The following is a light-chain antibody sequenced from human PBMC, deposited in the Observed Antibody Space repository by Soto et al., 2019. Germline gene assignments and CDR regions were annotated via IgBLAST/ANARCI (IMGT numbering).Light chain of an antibody. CDR2: GAS. Sequence: TQSAGTLSLSPGDRATLSCRASQTVLNNYLTWYQQKPGQAPRRLIFGASFRATGIPDRFSGSGSGTDFTLTISRLEPEDSAVYYCQQYGTSPTTFGQGTKVDI. V-gene: IGKV3-20*01. CDR1: QTVLNNY. J-gene: IGKJ1*01. CDR3: QQYGTSPTT.